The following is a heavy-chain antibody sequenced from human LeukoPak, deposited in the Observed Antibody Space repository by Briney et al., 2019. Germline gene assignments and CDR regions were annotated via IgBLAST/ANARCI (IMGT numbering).Heavy chain of an antibody. CDR1: GFTFSSYE. D-gene: IGHD3-22*01. CDR3: ARCPESSGYYYELDS. Sequence: GGSLRLSCAASGFTFSSYEMNWVRQAPGKGLEWVSYISSSGSTIYYADSVKGRFTISRDNSKNTLYLQMNSLRAEDTAVYYCARCPESSGYYYELDSWGQGTLVTVSS. CDR2: ISSSGSTI. V-gene: IGHV3-48*03. J-gene: IGHJ4*02.